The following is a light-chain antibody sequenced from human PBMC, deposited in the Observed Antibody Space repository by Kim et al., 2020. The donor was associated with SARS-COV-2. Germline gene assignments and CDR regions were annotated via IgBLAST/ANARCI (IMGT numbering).Light chain of an antibody. CDR2: DAS. Sequence: SASVGDRVTITWQASQDISNHLNWYQQKPGKAPKLLIYDASNFETGVPSRFSGSGSGTDFTFTISSLQPEDIATYYCQQYDNLITFGQGTRLEIK. CDR1: QDISNH. V-gene: IGKV1-33*01. J-gene: IGKJ5*01. CDR3: QQYDNLIT.